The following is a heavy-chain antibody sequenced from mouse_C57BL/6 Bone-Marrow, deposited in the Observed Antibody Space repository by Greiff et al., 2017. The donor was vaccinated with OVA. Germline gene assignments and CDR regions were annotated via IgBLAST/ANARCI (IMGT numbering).Heavy chain of an antibody. J-gene: IGHJ3*01. CDR3: AVGGNYDWFAY. CDR2: INPNNGGT. D-gene: IGHD2-1*01. Sequence: EVQLQQSGPELVKPGASVKISCKASGYTFTDYYMNWVKQSHGKSLEWIGDINPNNGGTSYNQKFKGKATLTVDKSSSTAYMELRSLTSEDSAVYYCAVGGNYDWFAYWGQGTLVTVSA. CDR1: GYTFTDYY. V-gene: IGHV1-26*01.